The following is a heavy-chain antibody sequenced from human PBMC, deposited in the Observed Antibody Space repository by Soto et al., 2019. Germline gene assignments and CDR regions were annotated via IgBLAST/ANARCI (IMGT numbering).Heavy chain of an antibody. V-gene: IGHV4-34*01. J-gene: IGHJ4*02. CDR1: GGSFSGYY. CDR3: ARLDMVYAIVTDY. D-gene: IGHD2-8*01. Sequence: PSETLSLTCAVYGGSFSGYYWSWIRQPPGKGLEWIGEINHSGSTNYNPSLKSRVTISVDTSKNQFSLKLSSVTAADTAVYYCARLDMVYAIVTDYWGQGTLVTVSS. CDR2: INHSGST.